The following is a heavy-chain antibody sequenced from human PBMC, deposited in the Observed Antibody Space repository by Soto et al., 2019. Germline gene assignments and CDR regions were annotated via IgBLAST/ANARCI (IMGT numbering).Heavy chain of an antibody. CDR3: ARPLDHYYYGMDV. CDR1: GYTFIGFG. CDR2: ISPYNGNT. Sequence: ASVKVSCKASGYTFIGFGLIWVRQAPGQGLQWMGWISPYNGNTDYGQKFQGRVTMTTDTSSSTAYMELRSLRSDDTAIYYCARPLDHYYYGMDVWGQGTTVTVSS. V-gene: IGHV1-18*01. J-gene: IGHJ6*02.